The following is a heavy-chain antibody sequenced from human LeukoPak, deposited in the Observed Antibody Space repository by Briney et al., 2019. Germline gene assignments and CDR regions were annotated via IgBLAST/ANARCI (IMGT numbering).Heavy chain of an antibody. D-gene: IGHD3-22*01. CDR1: GYTFTGYY. CDR3: ARATPFGYYYDPITFDY. Sequence: ASVKVSCKASGYTFTGYYMHWVRQAPGQGLEGMGWINPNSGGTNYAQEFQGRVTMTRDTSISTAYMELSRLRSDDTAVYYCARATPFGYYYDPITFDYWGQGTLVTVSS. J-gene: IGHJ4*02. V-gene: IGHV1-2*02. CDR2: INPNSGGT.